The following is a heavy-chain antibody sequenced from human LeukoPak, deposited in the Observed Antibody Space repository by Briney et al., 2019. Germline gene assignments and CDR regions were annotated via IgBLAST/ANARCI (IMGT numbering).Heavy chain of an antibody. J-gene: IGHJ4*02. D-gene: IGHD6-13*01. CDR1: GYTFPVFY. CDR3: ARSRVYPNDY. V-gene: IGHV1-2*02. CDR2: INPNSGGT. Sequence: ASVKVSCKASGYTFPVFYMHWVRQAPGQGREWMGWINPNSGGTNYAQKFQGRVTMTRDTSISTVYMELSRLRSDDTAVYYCARSRVYPNDYWGQGTLVTVSS.